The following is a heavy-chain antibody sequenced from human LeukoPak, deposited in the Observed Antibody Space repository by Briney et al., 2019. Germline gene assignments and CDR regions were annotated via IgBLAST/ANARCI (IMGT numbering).Heavy chain of an antibody. V-gene: IGHV4-34*01. Sequence: SETLSLTCAVYGGSFSGYYWSWIRQPPGKGLEWIGEINHSGSTNYNPSLKSRVTISVDTSKNQFSLKLSSVTAADTAVYYCARVGGTVTTGYDYWGQGILVTVSS. CDR3: ARVGGTVTTGYDY. CDR1: GGSFSGYY. D-gene: IGHD4-17*01. CDR2: INHSGST. J-gene: IGHJ4*02.